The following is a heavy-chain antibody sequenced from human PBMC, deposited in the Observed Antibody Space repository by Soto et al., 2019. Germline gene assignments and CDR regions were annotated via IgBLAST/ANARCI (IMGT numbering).Heavy chain of an antibody. CDR2: SRNKANSYTT. CDR3: TREVRYCISTCCYSSWFDP. D-gene: IGHD2-2*01. J-gene: IGHJ5*02. Sequence: EVQLVESGGGLVQPGGSLRLSCAASGFTFSDHYMDWVRQAPGKGLEWVGRSRNKANSYTTEYAASVKGRFAISRDDSKNSLYLQMNSLKTEDTAVYYCTREVRYCISTCCYSSWFDPWGQGTLVTVSS. V-gene: IGHV3-72*01. CDR1: GFTFSDHY.